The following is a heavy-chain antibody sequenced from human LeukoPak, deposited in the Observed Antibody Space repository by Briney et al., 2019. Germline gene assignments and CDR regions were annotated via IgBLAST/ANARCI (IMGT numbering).Heavy chain of an antibody. CDR1: GYTLTGYY. CDR2: ITPNSGGT. Sequence: GASVKVSCKASGYTLTGYYIHWVRQAPGQGLEWMGWITPNSGGTKYAQRFQGRVTMTRDTSISTAYMDLSSLGSDDTAVFYCVRKSATRRTSEFDYWGQGTPVTVSS. V-gene: IGHV1-2*02. J-gene: IGHJ4*02. CDR3: VRKSATRRTSEFDY. D-gene: IGHD2-15*01.